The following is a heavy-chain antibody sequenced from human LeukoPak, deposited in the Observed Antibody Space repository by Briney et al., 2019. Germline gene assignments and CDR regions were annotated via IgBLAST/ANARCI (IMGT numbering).Heavy chain of an antibody. CDR2: MNPNSGNT. D-gene: IGHD3-16*01. Sequence: GASVKVSCKASGYTFTSYDINWVRQATGQGLEWMGWMNPNSGNTGYAQKFQGRVTMTRNTSTSTAYMELSSLRSEDTAVYYCAAEGGLRAEYFQHWGQGTLVTVSS. CDR3: AAEGGLRAEYFQH. CDR1: GYTFTSYD. J-gene: IGHJ1*01. V-gene: IGHV1-8*01.